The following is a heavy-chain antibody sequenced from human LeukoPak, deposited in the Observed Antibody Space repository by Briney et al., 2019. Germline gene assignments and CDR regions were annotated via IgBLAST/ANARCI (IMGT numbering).Heavy chain of an antibody. CDR1: GFTFSKYW. CDR2: IDKDGSEK. Sequence: GGSLTLSCEVSGFTFSKYWMRWVRQAPGKGLEWVASIDKDGSEKRYVDSVEGRFTISRDNAKKSVYLQMTSLGAEDTAVYYCATYTQHFGAPGTDYWGQGTLVTVSS. J-gene: IGHJ4*02. V-gene: IGHV3-7*01. CDR3: ATYTQHFGAPGTDY. D-gene: IGHD3-10*01.